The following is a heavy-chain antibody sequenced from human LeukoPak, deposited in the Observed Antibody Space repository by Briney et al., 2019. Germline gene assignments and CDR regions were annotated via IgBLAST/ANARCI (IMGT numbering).Heavy chain of an antibody. D-gene: IGHD3-22*01. CDR3: AKEFTPESSGFDAFDI. CDR1: GFTLSSYE. Sequence: GGSLRLSCAASGFTLSSYEMDWVRQAPRGGLGWVVYISSGGGTLYYADSVRGRFTISRDNARNSLYLQMNSLRAEDTAVYYCAKEFTPESSGFDAFDIWGQGTMVTVSS. J-gene: IGHJ3*02. CDR2: ISSGGGTL. V-gene: IGHV3-48*03.